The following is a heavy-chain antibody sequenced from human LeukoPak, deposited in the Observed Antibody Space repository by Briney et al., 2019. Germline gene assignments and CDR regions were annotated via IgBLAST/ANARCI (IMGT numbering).Heavy chain of an antibody. V-gene: IGHV3-23*01. D-gene: IGHD3-3*01. Sequence: PGGSLRLSCAASGFTFSSHAMGWVRQAPGKGLEWVSAIGGSGGSTYYADSVKGRFTISRDNSKNTLYLQMNSLSAEDTALYYCARDPGVVAFHYFDYWGQGTLVTVSS. J-gene: IGHJ4*02. CDR2: IGGSGGST. CDR3: ARDPGVVAFHYFDY. CDR1: GFTFSSHA.